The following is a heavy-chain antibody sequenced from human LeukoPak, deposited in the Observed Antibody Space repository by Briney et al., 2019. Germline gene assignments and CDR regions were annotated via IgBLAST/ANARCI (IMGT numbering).Heavy chain of an antibody. D-gene: IGHD4-17*01. CDR1: GGSISSHY. CDR3: ARVPGLTTRWFDP. J-gene: IGHJ5*02. CDR2: IYYSGST. Sequence: PSETLSLTCTVSGGSISSHYWSWIRQPPGKGLEWIEYIYYSGSTNYNPSLKSRVTISVDTSKNQFSLKLSSVTAADTAVYYCARVPGLTTRWFDPWGQGTLVTVSS. V-gene: IGHV4-59*11.